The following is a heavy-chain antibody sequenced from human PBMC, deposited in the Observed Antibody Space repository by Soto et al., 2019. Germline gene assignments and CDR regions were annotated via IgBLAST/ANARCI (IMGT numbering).Heavy chain of an antibody. D-gene: IGHD3-3*01. Sequence: QVQLVESGGGVVQPGRSLRLSCAASGFTFSSYGMHWVRQAPGKGLEWVAVISYDGSNKYYVDSVKGRFTISRDNSKNTLYLQMNSLRAEDTAVYYCAKDWTPSPLYYYYYGMDVWGQGTTVTVSS. J-gene: IGHJ6*02. CDR2: ISYDGSNK. CDR1: GFTFSSYG. CDR3: AKDWTPSPLYYYYYGMDV. V-gene: IGHV3-30*18.